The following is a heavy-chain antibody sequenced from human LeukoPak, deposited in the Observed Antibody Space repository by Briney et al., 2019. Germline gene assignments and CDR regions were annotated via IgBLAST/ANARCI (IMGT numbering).Heavy chain of an antibody. V-gene: IGHV1-24*01. CDR1: GYTFTSYY. CDR3: ATERYYDSSGYYYPTFDY. J-gene: IGHJ4*02. Sequence: ASVKVSCKASGYTFTSYYMHWVRQAPGQGLEWMGGFDPEDGETIYAQKFQGRVTMTEDTSTDTAYMELSSLRSEDTAVYYCATERYYDSSGYYYPTFDYWGQGTLVTVSS. D-gene: IGHD3-22*01. CDR2: FDPEDGET.